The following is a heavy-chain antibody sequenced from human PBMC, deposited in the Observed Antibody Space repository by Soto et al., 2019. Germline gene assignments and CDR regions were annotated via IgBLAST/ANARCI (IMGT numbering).Heavy chain of an antibody. D-gene: IGHD3-16*02. J-gene: IGHJ3*02. Sequence: GGSLRLSCAASGFTFSSYAMSWVRQAPGKGLEWVSAISGSGGSTYYADSVKGRFTFSRDNSKNTLYLQMNSLRAEDTAVYYCAKDQFWDYDYIWGSYRRLDAFDIWGQGTMVTVSS. V-gene: IGHV3-23*01. CDR2: ISGSGGST. CDR1: GFTFSSYA. CDR3: AKDQFWDYDYIWGSYRRLDAFDI.